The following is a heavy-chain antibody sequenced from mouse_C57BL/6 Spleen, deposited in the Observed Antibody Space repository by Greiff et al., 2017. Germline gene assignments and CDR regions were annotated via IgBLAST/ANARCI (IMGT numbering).Heavy chain of an antibody. CDR2: INPGSGGT. V-gene: IGHV1-54*01. CDR3: ARRGYGRGYAMDY. CDR1: GYAFTNYL. D-gene: IGHD1-1*01. J-gene: IGHJ4*01. Sequence: QVQLQQSGAELVRPGTSVKVSCKASGYAFTNYLIEWVKQRPGQGLEWIGVINPGSGGTNYNEKFKGKAPLTADKSSSTAYKQQSSLTSEDSAVYFCARRGYGRGYAMDYWGQGTSVTVSA.